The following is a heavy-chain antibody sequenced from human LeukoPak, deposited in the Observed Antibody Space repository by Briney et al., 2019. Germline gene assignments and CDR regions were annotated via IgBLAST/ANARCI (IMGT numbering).Heavy chain of an antibody. J-gene: IGHJ4*01. CDR3: AKTRIVCTSVSCPGGGFDY. CDR2: IKQDGSET. V-gene: IGHV3-7*03. D-gene: IGHD2-2*01. Sequence: GGSLRLSCAASRFTLSNYWMSWVRQAPGKGLEWVANIKQDGSETYYVDSVKGRFTISRDNAKNSLSLQMNSLRAEDTAVYYCAKTRIVCTSVSCPGGGFDYWGHGTLVTVSS. CDR1: RFTLSNYW.